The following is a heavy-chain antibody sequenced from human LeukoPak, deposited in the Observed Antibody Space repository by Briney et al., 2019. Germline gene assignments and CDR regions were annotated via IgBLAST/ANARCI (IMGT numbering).Heavy chain of an antibody. CDR2: IISSGSTM. Sequence: PGGSLRLSCAASGFTFSDYYMSWIRQAPGKGLEWISYIISSGSTMYYADSVKGRFTISRDNSKNTLYLQMNSLRAEDTAVYYCAREFLNYGGNSFDYWGQGTLVTVSS. J-gene: IGHJ4*02. D-gene: IGHD4-23*01. CDR3: AREFLNYGGNSFDY. V-gene: IGHV3-11*04. CDR1: GFTFSDYY.